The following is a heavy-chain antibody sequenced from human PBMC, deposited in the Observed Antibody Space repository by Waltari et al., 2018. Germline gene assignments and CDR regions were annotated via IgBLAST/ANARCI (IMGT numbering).Heavy chain of an antibody. Sequence: EVQLVESGGALVQPGGSLRLSCAASGFAVPTYYMSWVRQAPGGWLGGVSVVYDDGRTFACDSRFSISRDSSKNACFLQMNSLRAEDTALYYCAARLGSAGAFDIWGQGTMVTVSS. CDR3: AARLGSAGAFDI. J-gene: IGHJ3*02. CDR1: GFAVPTYY. D-gene: IGHD1-26*01. V-gene: IGHV3-66*01. CDR2: VYDDGRT.